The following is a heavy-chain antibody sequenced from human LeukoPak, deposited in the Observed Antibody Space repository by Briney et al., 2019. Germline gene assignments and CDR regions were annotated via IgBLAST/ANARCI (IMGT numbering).Heavy chain of an antibody. J-gene: IGHJ4*02. D-gene: IGHD4-23*01. CDR1: GYSISSGYY. Sequence: SETLSLTCTVSGYSISSGYYWGWIRQPPGKGLEWIGSIYHSGSTYYNPSLKSRVTISVDTSKNQFSLKLSSVTAADTAVYYCARDLQSRVTPPYWGQGTLVTVSS. CDR2: IYHSGST. CDR3: ARDLQSRVTPPY. V-gene: IGHV4-38-2*02.